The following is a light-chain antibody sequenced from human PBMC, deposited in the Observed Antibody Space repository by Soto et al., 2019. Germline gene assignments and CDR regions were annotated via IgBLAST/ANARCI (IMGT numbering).Light chain of an antibody. J-gene: IGKJ1*01. Sequence: DIQMTQCPSTLSASVGDRVTITCRASQSISNWLAWYQQKPGKAPKLLIYDASRLQSGVPSRFSGSGSGTEFNLTISSLQPDDFAAYQCQQYSTFWGTFGQGTNVEVK. CDR2: DAS. CDR3: QQYSTFWGT. V-gene: IGKV1-5*01. CDR1: QSISNW.